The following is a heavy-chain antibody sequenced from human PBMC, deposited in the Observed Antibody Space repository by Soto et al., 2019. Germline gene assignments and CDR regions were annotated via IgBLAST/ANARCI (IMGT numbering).Heavy chain of an antibody. CDR3: ARDRDDYGSGNYYNRIDF. V-gene: IGHV1-69*01. Sequence: QVQLVQSGAEVKKPGSSVKVSCKASGGIFSTYAISWLRQAPGQGLEWMGGIIPIFGTPNYAQRFQGRVTITADESTSTAYMELTRLRSADKAVYYCARDRDDYGSGNYYNRIDFWGQGTLVTVSS. CDR1: GGIFSTYA. D-gene: IGHD3-10*01. CDR2: IIPIFGTP. J-gene: IGHJ4*02.